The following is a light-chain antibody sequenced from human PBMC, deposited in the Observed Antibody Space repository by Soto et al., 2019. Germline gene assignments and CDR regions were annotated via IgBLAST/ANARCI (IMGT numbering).Light chain of an antibody. CDR2: EVS. CDR1: SSDVGGYNY. Sequence: SALAPTASVYGSPGQSITISCTGTSSDVGGYNYVSWYQQHPGKAPKLMIYEVSNRPSGVSNRFSGSKSGNTASLTISGLQAEDEADYYCSSYTSSSTLEVFGTGTKVTVL. CDR3: SSYTSSSTLEV. J-gene: IGLJ1*01. V-gene: IGLV2-14*01.